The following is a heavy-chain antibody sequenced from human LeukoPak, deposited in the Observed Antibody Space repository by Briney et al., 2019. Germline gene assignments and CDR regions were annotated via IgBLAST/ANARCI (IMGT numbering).Heavy chain of an antibody. J-gene: IGHJ4*02. CDR3: AKTIVSSGWNYFDC. CDR1: GFTFTSYT. D-gene: IGHD3-22*01. V-gene: IGHV3-23*01. Sequence: GSLILSCVTSGFTFTSYTMSWVRQAPGKGLEWVSSVSGSDSRTYYADSVKGRFTISRDNSKNTLYLQMNSLRAEDTALYYCAKTIVSSGWNYFDCWGQGTLVTVSS. CDR2: VSGSDSRT.